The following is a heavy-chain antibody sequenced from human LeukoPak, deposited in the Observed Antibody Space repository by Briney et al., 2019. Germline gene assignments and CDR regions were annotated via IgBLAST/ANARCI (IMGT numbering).Heavy chain of an antibody. D-gene: IGHD5-18*01. J-gene: IGHJ4*02. Sequence: GGSLRLSCSASGFTFSSVAMRWVRQAPGKGLEWVSTFSGSGGSTYYADSVKGRFTISRDDSKNTLYLQMNSLRAEDTAVYYCAKHQESPRSYSPDYWGQGTLVTVSS. CDR3: AKHQESPRSYSPDY. V-gene: IGHV3-23*01. CDR2: FSGSGGST. CDR1: GFTFSSVA.